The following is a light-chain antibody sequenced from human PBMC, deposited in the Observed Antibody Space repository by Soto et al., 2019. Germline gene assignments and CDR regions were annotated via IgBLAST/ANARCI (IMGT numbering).Light chain of an antibody. V-gene: IGLV1-40*01. CDR2: GNS. J-gene: IGLJ3*02. CDR1: SSNIGAGYD. CDR3: QSYDSSLSGWV. Sequence: QSVLTQPPSVSGAPGQRVTISCTGSSSNIGAGYDVHWYQQLPGTAPKPLIYGNSNRPSGVPDRFSCSKSGPSASLAITGLDAEDEADYYCQSYDSSLSGWVFGGGTKLTVL.